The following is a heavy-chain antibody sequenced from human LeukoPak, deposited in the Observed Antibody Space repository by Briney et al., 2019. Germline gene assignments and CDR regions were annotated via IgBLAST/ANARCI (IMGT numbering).Heavy chain of an antibody. CDR3: ARDSLLELGEFQLMDV. V-gene: IGHV3-21*01. D-gene: IGHD3-16*01. CDR1: GFIFSSYS. J-gene: IGHJ6*04. CDR2: ISSSSSYI. Sequence: GGSLRLSCAASGFIFSSYSMNWVRQAPGKGLEWVSSISSSSSYIYYADSVKGRFTISRDNAKNSLYLQMNSLRAEDTAVYYCARDSLLELGEFQLMDVRGKGTTVTVSS.